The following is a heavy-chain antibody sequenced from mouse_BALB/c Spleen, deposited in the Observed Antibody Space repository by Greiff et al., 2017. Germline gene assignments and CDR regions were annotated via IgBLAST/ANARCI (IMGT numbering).Heavy chain of an antibody. D-gene: IGHD5-1*01. CDR3: ARNNPEYGYFDY. CDR1: GFSLTGYG. CDR2: IWSGGST. V-gene: IGHV2-4-1*01. Sequence: VQLQQSGPGLVAPSQSLSITCTVSGFSLTGYGVNWVRQSPGKGLEWLGVIWSGGSTDYNAAFISRLSISKDNSKSQVFFKMNSLQADDTAIYYCARNNPEYGYFDYWGQGTTLTVSS. J-gene: IGHJ2*01.